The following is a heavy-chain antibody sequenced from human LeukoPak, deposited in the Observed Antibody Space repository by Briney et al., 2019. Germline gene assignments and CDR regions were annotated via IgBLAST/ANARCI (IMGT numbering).Heavy chain of an antibody. CDR2: ISWNSGSI. Sequence: GGSLRLSCAASGFTFDDYAMHWVRQAPGKGLEWVSDISWNSGSIGYADSVKGRFTISRDNAKNSLYLQMNSLRAEDTALYYCAKDYYGSGSYYTLYFDYWGQGTLVTVSS. CDR1: GFTFDDYA. J-gene: IGHJ4*02. V-gene: IGHV3-9*01. D-gene: IGHD3-10*01. CDR3: AKDYYGSGSYYTLYFDY.